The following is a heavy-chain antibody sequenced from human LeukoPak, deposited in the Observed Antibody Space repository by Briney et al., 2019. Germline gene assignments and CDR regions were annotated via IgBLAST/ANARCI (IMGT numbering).Heavy chain of an antibody. CDR2: IYTSGST. J-gene: IGHJ5*02. V-gene: IGHV4-4*07. Sequence: PSETLSLTCTVSGGSISSYYWSWIRQPAGKGLEWIGRIYTSGSTNYNPSLKSRVTMSVDTSKNQFSLKLSSVTAADTAVYYRASLEYSSSRSWFDPWGQGTLVTVSS. CDR1: GGSISSYY. D-gene: IGHD6-6*01. CDR3: ASLEYSSSRSWFDP.